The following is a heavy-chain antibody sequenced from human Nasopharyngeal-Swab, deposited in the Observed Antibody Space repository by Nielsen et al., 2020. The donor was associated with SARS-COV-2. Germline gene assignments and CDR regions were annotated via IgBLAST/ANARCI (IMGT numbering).Heavy chain of an antibody. V-gene: IGHV3-73*01. J-gene: IGHJ4*02. CDR3: TRLHSRAVAALDY. D-gene: IGHD6-19*01. CDR2: IRSKANSYAT. Sequence: GRQAPGKGLEWVGRIRSKANSYATAYAASVKGRFTISRDDSKNTAYLQMNSLKTEDTAVYYCTRLHSRAVAALDYWGQGTLVTVSS.